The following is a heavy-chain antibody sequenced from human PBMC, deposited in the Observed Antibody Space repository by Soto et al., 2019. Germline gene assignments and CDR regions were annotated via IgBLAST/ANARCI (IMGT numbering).Heavy chain of an antibody. D-gene: IGHD3-10*01. V-gene: IGHV4-31*03. CDR3: ARDPITMVRGTAGYYGMDV. CDR2: VYYSGST. CDR1: GGSISSGGYY. J-gene: IGHJ6*02. Sequence: PSETLSLTCTVSGGSISSGGYYWSWIRQHPGKGLEWIGYVYYSGSTYYNPSLKSRVTISVDTSKNQFSLKLSSVTAADTAVYYCARDPITMVRGTAGYYGMDVWGQATTATVSS.